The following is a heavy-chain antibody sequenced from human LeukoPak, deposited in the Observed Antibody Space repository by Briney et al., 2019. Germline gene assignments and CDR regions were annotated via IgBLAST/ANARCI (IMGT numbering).Heavy chain of an antibody. CDR1: GGTFSSYA. V-gene: IGHV1-69*01. CDR3: ASEAWCSSTSCYTGGTDY. J-gene: IGHJ4*02. CDR2: IIPIFGTA. D-gene: IGHD2-2*02. Sequence: SVKVSCKASGGTFSSYAISWVRQAPGQGLEWMGGIIPIFGTANYAQRFQGRVTITADESTSTAYMELSSLRSEDTAVYYCASEAWCSSTSCYTGGTDYWGQGTLVTVSS.